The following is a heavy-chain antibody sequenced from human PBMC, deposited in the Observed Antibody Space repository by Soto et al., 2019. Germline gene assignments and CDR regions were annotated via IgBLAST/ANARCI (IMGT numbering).Heavy chain of an antibody. CDR1: GYTLTELS. CDR3: ATETRWGLAQRDAFDI. CDR2: FDPEDGET. J-gene: IGHJ3*02. D-gene: IGHD1-26*01. Sequence: ASVKLSCKVSGYTLTELSMHWMRQAPGKGLEWMGGFDPEDGETIYAQKFQGRVTMTEDTSTDTAYMELSSLRSEDTAVYYCATETRWGLAQRDAFDIWGQGTMVTVSS. V-gene: IGHV1-24*01.